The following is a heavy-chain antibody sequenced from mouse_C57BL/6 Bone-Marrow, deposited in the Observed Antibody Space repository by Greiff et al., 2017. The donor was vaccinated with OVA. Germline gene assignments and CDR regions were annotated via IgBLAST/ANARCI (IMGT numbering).Heavy chain of an antibody. V-gene: IGHV1-81*01. CDR1: GYTFTSYG. D-gene: IGHD1-1*01. Sequence: VQLQQSGAELARPGASVKLSCKASGYTFTSYGISWVKQRPGQGLEWIGEIYPRSGNTYYNEKFKGKATLTADKSSSTAYMELRSLTSEDSAVYFCAYYYGSSPYYAMDYWGQGTSVTVSS. CDR3: AYYYGSSPYYAMDY. J-gene: IGHJ4*01. CDR2: IYPRSGNT.